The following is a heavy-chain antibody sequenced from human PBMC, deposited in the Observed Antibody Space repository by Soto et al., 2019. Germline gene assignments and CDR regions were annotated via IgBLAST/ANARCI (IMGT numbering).Heavy chain of an antibody. CDR3: ARKAWVRLVDN. D-gene: IGHD3-10*01. CDR1: GGTFSSYT. Sequence: GASVKVSCKASGGTFSSYTISWVRQAPGQGLEWMGRIIPILGIANYAQKFQGRVTITADKSTSTAYMELRSLRSDDTAVYYCARKAWVRLVDNWGQGTMVTVSS. J-gene: IGHJ3*02. V-gene: IGHV1-69*02. CDR2: IIPILGIA.